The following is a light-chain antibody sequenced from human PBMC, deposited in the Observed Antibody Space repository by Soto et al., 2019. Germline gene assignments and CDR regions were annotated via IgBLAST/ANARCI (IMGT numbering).Light chain of an antibody. CDR2: EDN. CDR1: SGSIASNY. CDR3: QSYDFSNWV. V-gene: IGLV6-57*04. Sequence: NFMLTQPHSVSESPGKTVTISCTRSSGSIASNYVQWYQQRPGSAPTTVIIEDNQRPSGVPDRFSGSIDSSSNSASLTISGLKPEDEADYYCQSYDFSNWVFGGGTKLTVL. J-gene: IGLJ3*02.